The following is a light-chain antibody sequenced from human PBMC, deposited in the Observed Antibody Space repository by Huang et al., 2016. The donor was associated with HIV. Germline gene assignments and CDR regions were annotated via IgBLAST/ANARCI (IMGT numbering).Light chain of an antibody. V-gene: IGKV3-11*01. CDR2: DTS. CDR3: QQRSKWPIT. Sequence: EIVLTQSPATLSLSPGERATLSCRTSQSVDNYLVCDQQRPGQAPRLLIYDTSCRDAGIPARFSGSGSGTDFTLTMSSLEPEDFAVYFCQQRSKWPITFGQGTRLEIK. J-gene: IGKJ5*01. CDR1: QSVDNY.